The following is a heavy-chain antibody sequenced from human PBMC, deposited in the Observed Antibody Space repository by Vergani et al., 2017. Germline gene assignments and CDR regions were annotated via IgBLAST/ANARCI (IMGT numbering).Heavy chain of an antibody. J-gene: IGHJ4*02. CDR2: IRSDESRR. V-gene: IGHV3-30*02. D-gene: IGHD2-15*01. CDR1: GFTFNSYG. Sequence: QVNLVESGGGVVQPGGSLRLSCAASGFTFNSYGMHWVRQATGKGLEWVASIRSDESRRYYGDSMEGPFTISRDNSKNTLYLQMKSLRPEDTAVYYCAKEGGGYCSGGTCYPEYWGQGTLVIVSS. CDR3: AKEGGGYCSGGTCYPEY.